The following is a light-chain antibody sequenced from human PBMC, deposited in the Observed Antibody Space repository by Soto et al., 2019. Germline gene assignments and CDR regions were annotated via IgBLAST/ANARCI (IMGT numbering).Light chain of an antibody. CDR2: DAS. CDR1: QDLSNY. J-gene: IGKJ4*01. Sequence: DIQMTQSPSSLSASVGDRVTITCQASQDLSNYLNWYQQKPGKAPKLLIYDASNLETGVTSRFSGSGSGTDFTFTISSLQPEDIATYYCQQYDNLPLTFGGGTKVDIK. CDR3: QQYDNLPLT. V-gene: IGKV1-33*01.